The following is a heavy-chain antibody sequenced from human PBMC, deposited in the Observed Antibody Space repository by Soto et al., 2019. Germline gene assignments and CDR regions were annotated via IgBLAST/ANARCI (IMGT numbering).Heavy chain of an antibody. J-gene: IGHJ6*02. CDR3: ARGGSYWGGEYYYGMDV. CDR1: GGSFSGYY. CDR2: INHSGST. D-gene: IGHD1-26*01. V-gene: IGHV4-34*01. Sequence: SETLSLTSTVYGGSFSGYYWSWIRQPPGKGLEWIGEINHSGSTNYNPSLKSRVTISVDTSKNQFSLKLSSVTAADTAVYYCARGGSYWGGEYYYGMDVWGQGTTVTVSS.